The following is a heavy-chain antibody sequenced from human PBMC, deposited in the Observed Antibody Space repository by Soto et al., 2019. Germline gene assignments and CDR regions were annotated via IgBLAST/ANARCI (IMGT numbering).Heavy chain of an antibody. D-gene: IGHD2-2*01. CDR2: VNWNGRTT. Sequence: GGYLRLSCAASGFTFDDYVMHWVRQAPGKGLEWVASVNWNGRTTLYAAAVKGRFSVSRDNGKNSLYLEMTSLRPNGTALYFCAKARQYNYAPDHWGQGILVTVSS. V-gene: IGHV3-9*01. J-gene: IGHJ4*02. CDR3: AKARQYNYAPDH. CDR1: GFTFDDYV.